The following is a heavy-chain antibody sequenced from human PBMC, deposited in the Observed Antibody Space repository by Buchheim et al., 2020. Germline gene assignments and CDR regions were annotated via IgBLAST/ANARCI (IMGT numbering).Heavy chain of an antibody. CDR1: GFTFSSYS. V-gene: IGHV3-48*02. CDR3: ARVGRGYDNRAFDY. J-gene: IGHJ4*02. D-gene: IGHD5-12*01. Sequence: EVQLVESGGGLVQPGGSLRLSCAASGFTFSSYSMNWVRQTPGKGLEWVSYISSSSSTIYYPDSVKGRFTISRDNPKNSLYMQMNSLRDEDTAVYYCARVGRGYDNRAFDYWGQGTL. CDR2: ISSSSSTI.